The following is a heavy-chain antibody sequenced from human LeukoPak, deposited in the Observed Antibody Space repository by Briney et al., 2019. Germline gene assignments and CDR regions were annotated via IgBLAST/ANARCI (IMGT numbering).Heavy chain of an antibody. CDR3: ARGVDTGDFDY. Sequence: GGSLRLSCAASGFTFSSYWMHWVRQAPGKGLVWVSRINSDGSSTSYADSVKGRFTISRDNAKNTLYLQMNSLRAEDTAVYYCARGVDTGDFDYWGQGTLVTVSS. CDR2: INSDGSST. D-gene: IGHD5-18*01. V-gene: IGHV3-74*01. J-gene: IGHJ4*02. CDR1: GFTFSSYW.